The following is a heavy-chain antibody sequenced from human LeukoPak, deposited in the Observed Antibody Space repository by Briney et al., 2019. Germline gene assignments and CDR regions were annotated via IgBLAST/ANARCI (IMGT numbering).Heavy chain of an antibody. CDR2: IYTSGST. D-gene: IGHD3-10*01. V-gene: IGHV4-4*07. CDR3: ARGYGSGSYNNFNH. CDR1: GGSISSYY. Sequence: SETLSLTCTVSGGSISSYYWSWIRQPAGKGLEWIGRIYTSGSTNYNPSLKSRVTISVDTSKNQFSLNLSSVTAADTAAYYCARGYGSGSYNNFNHWGQGILVTVSS. J-gene: IGHJ4*02.